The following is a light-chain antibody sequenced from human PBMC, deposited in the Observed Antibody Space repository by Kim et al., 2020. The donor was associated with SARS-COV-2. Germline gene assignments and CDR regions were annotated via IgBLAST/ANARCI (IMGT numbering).Light chain of an antibody. V-gene: IGKV1-27*01. CDR1: QDIRNY. CDR2: DTS. J-gene: IGKJ4*01. CDR3: QKYISAPLT. Sequence: ASVGERVTITCRASQDIRNYLAWYQQKPGRAPNLLIADTSTLQSGVPSRFRGRGSGTEFTLTITSLQPEDVGTYYCQKYISAPLTFGGGTKVEIK.